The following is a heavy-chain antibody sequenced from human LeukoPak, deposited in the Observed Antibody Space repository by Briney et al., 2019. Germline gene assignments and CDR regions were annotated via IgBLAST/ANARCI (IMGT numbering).Heavy chain of an antibody. D-gene: IGHD3-9*01. CDR1: GYTFTSYD. CDR2: MNPNSGNT. J-gene: IGHJ4*02. V-gene: IGHV1-8*01. CDR3: ARETILTGYYNREAEFDY. Sequence: ASVKVSCKASGYTFTSYDFNWVRQATGQGLEWMGWMNPNSGNTGYAQKFQGRVTMTRNTSISTAYMELSSLRSEDTAVYYCARETILTGYYNREAEFDYWGQGTLVTVSS.